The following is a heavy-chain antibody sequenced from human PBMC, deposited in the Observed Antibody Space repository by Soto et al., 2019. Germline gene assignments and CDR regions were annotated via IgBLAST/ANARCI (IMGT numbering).Heavy chain of an antibody. J-gene: IGHJ6*02. D-gene: IGHD6-6*01. CDR1: GFTFSSYS. CDR3: ARPEYSSSSYGMDV. CDR2: IRSSSSTI. V-gene: IGHV3-48*02. Sequence: EVQLVESGGGLVQPGGSLRLSCAASGFTFSSYSMNWVRQAPGKGLEGVSYIRSSSSTIYYADSVKGRFTISRDNAKNSLYLQMNSLRDEDTAVYYWARPEYSSSSYGMDVWGQGTTVTVSS.